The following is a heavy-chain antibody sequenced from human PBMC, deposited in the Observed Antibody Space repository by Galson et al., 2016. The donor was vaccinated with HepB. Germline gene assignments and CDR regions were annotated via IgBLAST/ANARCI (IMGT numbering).Heavy chain of an antibody. D-gene: IGHD3-16*01. CDR1: GFPFSSYR. CDR3: AREWGRGGGSYLDY. CDR2: ITTSSSNQ. J-gene: IGHJ4*02. V-gene: IGHV3-21*01. Sequence: SLRLSCAASGFPFSSYRMNWVRQAPGKGLEWVSSITTSSSNQYYADSVKGRFTISRDNAKNSLNLQMNSLRAEDTAVYYCAREWGRGGGSYLDYWGQGTLVTVSS.